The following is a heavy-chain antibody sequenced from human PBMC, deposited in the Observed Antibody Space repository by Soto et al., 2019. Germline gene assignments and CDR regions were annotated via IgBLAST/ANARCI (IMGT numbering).Heavy chain of an antibody. V-gene: IGHV1-24*01. CDR1: GYTLTELS. CDR2: FDPEDGET. J-gene: IGHJ4*02. D-gene: IGHD6-19*01. CDR3: AASSAWYYFDY. Sequence: ASVKVSCKVSGYTLTELSMHWVRQAPGKGLEWMGSFDPEDGETVYAQKFQGRITMTEDTSPDTAYMDLSSLRSEDTAMYYCAASSAWYYFDYWGQGTLVTVSS.